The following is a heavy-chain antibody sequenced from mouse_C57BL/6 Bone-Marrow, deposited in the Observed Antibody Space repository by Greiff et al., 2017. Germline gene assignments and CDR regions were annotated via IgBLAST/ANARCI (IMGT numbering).Heavy chain of an antibody. CDR2: ISDGGSYT. CDR1: GFTFSSYA. V-gene: IGHV5-4*01. Sequence: EVKLVESGGGLVKPGGSLKLSCAASGFTFSSYAMSWVRQTPEKRLEWVATISDGGSYTYYPDNVKGRFIISRDNAKNNLYLQMSHLKSEDTDIYYCARDKDDHYYAMDYWGQGTSVTVSS. CDR3: ARDKDDHYYAMDY. J-gene: IGHJ4*01. D-gene: IGHD2-12*01.